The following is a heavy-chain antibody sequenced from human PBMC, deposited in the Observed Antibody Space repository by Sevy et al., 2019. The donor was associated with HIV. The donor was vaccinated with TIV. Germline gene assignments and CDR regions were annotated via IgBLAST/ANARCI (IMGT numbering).Heavy chain of an antibody. V-gene: IGHV3-23*01. D-gene: IGHD3-3*01. CDR3: AKERLRFLEWLGYMDV. Sequence: GGSLRLSCAASGFTFSSYAMSWVRQAPGKGLEWVSAISGSGGSTYYADSVKGRFTISRDNSKNTLYLQMNSLRAEDTAVYYCAKERLRFLEWLGYMDVWGNGTTVTVSS. CDR2: ISGSGGST. CDR1: GFTFSSYA. J-gene: IGHJ6*03.